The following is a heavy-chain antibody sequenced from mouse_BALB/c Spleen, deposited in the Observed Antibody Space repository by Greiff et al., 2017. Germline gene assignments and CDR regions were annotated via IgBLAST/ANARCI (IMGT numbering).Heavy chain of an antibody. CDR3: ARGDGPFYFDY. D-gene: IGHD2-3*01. CDR2: ISYDGSN. V-gene: IGHV3-6*02. CDR1: GYSITSGYY. J-gene: IGHJ2*01. Sequence: EVQRVESGPGLVKPSQSLSLTCSVTGYSITSGYYWNWIRQFPGNKLEWMGYISYDGSNNYNPSLKNRISITRDTSKNQFFLKLNSVTTEDTATYYCARGDGPFYFDYWGLGTTLTVSS.